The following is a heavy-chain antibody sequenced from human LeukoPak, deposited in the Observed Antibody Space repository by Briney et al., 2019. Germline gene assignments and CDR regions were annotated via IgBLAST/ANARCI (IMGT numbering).Heavy chain of an antibody. J-gene: IGHJ4*02. CDR2: ISSSGSTV. Sequence: GGSLRLSCAVSGFTSGIFEMNWFRKPPGKGLDWVSYISSSGSTVYYPDSVKGRFTISRDNAKNSLYLQMTSLRGEDTAVYYCARGGAVAGLYWGQGTLVTVSS. CDR1: GFTSGIFE. CDR3: ARGGAVAGLY. V-gene: IGHV3-48*03. D-gene: IGHD6-19*01.